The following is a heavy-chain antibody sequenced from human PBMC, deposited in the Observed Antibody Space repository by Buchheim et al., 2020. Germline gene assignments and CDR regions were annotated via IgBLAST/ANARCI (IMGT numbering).Heavy chain of an antibody. CDR3: ARVMVYCSGGSCYSVVYYGMDV. D-gene: IGHD2-15*01. J-gene: IGHJ6*02. V-gene: IGHV4-31*03. CDR1: GGSISSGGYY. CDR2: IYYSGST. Sequence: QVQLQESGPGLVKPSQTLSLTCTVSGGSISSGGYYWSWIRQHPGTGLEWIGNIYYSGSTYYNPSLKSRVNISVDTYKNQFSLKLSSVTAADTAVYYCARVMVYCSGGSCYSVVYYGMDVWGQGTT.